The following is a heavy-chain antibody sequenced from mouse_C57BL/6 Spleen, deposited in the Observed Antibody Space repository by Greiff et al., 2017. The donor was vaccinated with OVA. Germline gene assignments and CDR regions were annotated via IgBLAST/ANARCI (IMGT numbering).Heavy chain of an antibody. J-gene: IGHJ3*01. CDR2: INYDGSST. V-gene: IGHV5-16*01. CDR3: ARESGDGYSLFAY. D-gene: IGHD2-3*01. CDR1: GFTFSDYY. Sequence: EVMLVESEGGLVQPGSSMKLSCTASGFTFSDYYMAWVRQVPEKGLEWVANINYDGSSTYYLDSLKSRFIISRDNAKNILYLQMSSLKSEDTATYYCARESGDGYSLFAYWGQGTLVTVSA.